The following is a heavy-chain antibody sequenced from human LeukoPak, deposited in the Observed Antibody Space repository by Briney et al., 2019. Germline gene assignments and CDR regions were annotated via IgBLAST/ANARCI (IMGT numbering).Heavy chain of an antibody. Sequence: GGSLRLSCAASGFTFSSYSMNWVRQAPGKGLEWVSSISSSSSYIYYADSVKGRFTISRDNAKNSLYLQMNSLRSEDMAVYYCAREGGYCSSTSCPKYYFDYWGQGTLVTVSS. CDR2: ISSSSSYI. J-gene: IGHJ4*02. CDR1: GFTFSSYS. CDR3: AREGGYCSSTSCPKYYFDY. V-gene: IGHV3-21*01. D-gene: IGHD2-2*01.